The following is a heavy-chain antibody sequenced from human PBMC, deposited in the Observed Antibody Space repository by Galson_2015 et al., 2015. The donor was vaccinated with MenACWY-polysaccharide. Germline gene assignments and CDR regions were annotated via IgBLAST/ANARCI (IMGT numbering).Heavy chain of an antibody. V-gene: IGHV3-64*02. CDR2: ISSNGGST. J-gene: IGHJ4*02. CDR3: ARGGCSSTSCYPDTYFDY. CDR1: GFTFNNYA. Sequence: SLRLSCAASGFTFNNYAVSWVRQAPGKGLEYVSAISSNGGSTYYGDSVKGRFTISRDNSKNTLYLQMGSLRAEDMAVYYCARGGCSSTSCYPDTYFDYWGQGTLVTVSS. D-gene: IGHD2-2*01.